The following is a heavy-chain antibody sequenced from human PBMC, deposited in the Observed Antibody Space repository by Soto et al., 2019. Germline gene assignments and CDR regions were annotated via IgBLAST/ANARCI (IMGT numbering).Heavy chain of an antibody. J-gene: IGHJ4*02. CDR2: IYWDDDK. CDR1: GFSLTTSGVG. D-gene: IGHD1-7*01. CDR3: AHRLTLNSDWNYGRFDY. V-gene: IGHV2-5*02. Sequence: QITLKESGPTLVKPTQTLTLTCTFSGFSLTTSGVGVGWIRQPPGKALEWLALIYWDDDKRYSPSLKSRLTITKDTSKNHVVLTMPNMDPVDTATYFCAHRLTLNSDWNYGRFDYWGQGTLVTVFS.